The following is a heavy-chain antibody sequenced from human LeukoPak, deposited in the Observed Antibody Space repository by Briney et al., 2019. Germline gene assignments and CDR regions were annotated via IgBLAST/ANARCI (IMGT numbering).Heavy chain of an antibody. D-gene: IGHD2-15*01. Sequence: SETLSLTCTVSGGSISSYYWSWIRQPPGKGLEWIGYIYHSGSTYYNPSLKSRVTISVDRSKNQFSLKLTSVTAADTAVYYCTRDVPRSAGYPDNWGQGTLVTVSS. CDR3: TRDVPRSAGYPDN. CDR1: GGSISSYY. CDR2: IYHSGST. V-gene: IGHV4-59*12. J-gene: IGHJ4*02.